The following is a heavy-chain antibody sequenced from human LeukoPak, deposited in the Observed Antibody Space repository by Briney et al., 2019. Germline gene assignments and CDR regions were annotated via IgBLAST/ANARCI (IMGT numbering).Heavy chain of an antibody. V-gene: IGHV3-23*01. CDR1: GFTFSTYA. CDR3: AKADDTVATNFDP. Sequence: GGSLRLSCTASGFTFSTYAMSWVRQAPGKGLEWVSASRGNGGRTDYADSVEGRFTTSRDNSKNTVYLHMNSLRAEDTAVYYCAKADDTVATNFDPWGQGTLVTVSS. D-gene: IGHD5-12*01. J-gene: IGHJ5*02. CDR2: SRGNGGRT.